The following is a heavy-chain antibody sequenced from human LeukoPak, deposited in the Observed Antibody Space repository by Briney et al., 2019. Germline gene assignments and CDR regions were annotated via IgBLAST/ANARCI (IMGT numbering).Heavy chain of an antibody. V-gene: IGHV1-46*01. CDR1: GYTFTSYY. J-gene: IGHJ3*02. CDR2: INPSGGST. CDR3: ARAVRGDYGLGAFDI. D-gene: IGHD4-17*01. Sequence: ASVKVSCKASGYTFTSYYMHWVRQAPGQGLEWVGIINPSGGSTSYAQKFQGRVTMTRDTSTSTVYMELSSLRSEDTAVYYCARAVRGDYGLGAFDIWGQGTMVTVSS.